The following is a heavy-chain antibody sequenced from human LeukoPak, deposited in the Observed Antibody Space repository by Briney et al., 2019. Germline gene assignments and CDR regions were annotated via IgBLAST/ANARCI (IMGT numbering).Heavy chain of an antibody. CDR1: GFTFSTYA. D-gene: IGHD1-26*01. J-gene: IGHJ4*02. Sequence: GGSLRLSCAASGFTFSTYAMTWVRQAPGKGLEWVSAISGRGDSIYYTDSVKGRFTISRDNSKNTLFLQMNSLRAEDTAVHFCAKNAREGGPYYDYWGQGTLVTVSS. CDR2: ISGRGDSI. V-gene: IGHV3-23*01. CDR3: AKNAREGGPYYDY.